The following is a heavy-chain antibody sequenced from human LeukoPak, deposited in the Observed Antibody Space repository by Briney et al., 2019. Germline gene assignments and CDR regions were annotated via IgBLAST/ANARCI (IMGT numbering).Heavy chain of an antibody. D-gene: IGHD3-9*01. CDR1: GGTFSSYA. Sequence: SVKVSCKASGGTFSSYAISWVRQAPGQGLEWMGGIIPIFGTANYAQKFQGRVTITTDESTSTAYMELSSLRSEDTAVYYCARGARNYDILTGYRNYYFDYWGQGTLVTVSS. V-gene: IGHV1-69*05. CDR3: ARGARNYDILTGYRNYYFDY. J-gene: IGHJ4*02. CDR2: IIPIFGTA.